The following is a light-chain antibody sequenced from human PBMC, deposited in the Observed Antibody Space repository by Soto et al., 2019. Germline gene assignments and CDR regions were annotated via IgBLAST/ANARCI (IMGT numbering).Light chain of an antibody. J-gene: IGKJ4*01. V-gene: IGKV1-12*01. Sequence: DLQMTQSPSSVSASVGDRVSITCRASQGISNWLAWYQQKPGRAPRLLIYTGSSLQSGVPSRFSGTGSGTDFTLTISSLQPEDVATYYCQQANRFPLTFGGGTKVEIK. CDR2: TGS. CDR3: QQANRFPLT. CDR1: QGISNW.